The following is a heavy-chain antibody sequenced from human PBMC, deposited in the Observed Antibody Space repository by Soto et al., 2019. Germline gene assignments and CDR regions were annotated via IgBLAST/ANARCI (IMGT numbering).Heavy chain of an antibody. Sequence: ESVRTRVNPTETLTLTCTVSGFSLSNDRMGVAWIRQPPGKALEWLAYIFSSDEKSYSTSLKRRLSISKDTFKSQVVLTMTDLEPVDTATYFCARFRDGYNDGFDFWGQGSLVTGSS. D-gene: IGHD5-12*01. CDR3: ARFRDGYNDGFDF. J-gene: IGHJ4*02. V-gene: IGHV2-26*01. CDR2: IFSSDEK. CDR1: GFSLSNDRMG.